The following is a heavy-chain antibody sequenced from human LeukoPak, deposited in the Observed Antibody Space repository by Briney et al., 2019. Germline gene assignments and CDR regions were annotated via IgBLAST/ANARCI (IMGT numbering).Heavy chain of an antibody. V-gene: IGHV3-74*01. CDR2: ITSDGSWT. CDR3: VSFYETY. D-gene: IGHD2-2*01. J-gene: IGHJ4*02. Sequence: RAGGSLRLSCAASGNYWMHWVRQAPGKGLVWVSHITSDGSWTSYADSVKGRFTISKDNAKNTVYLQMNNLRAEDTAVYYCVSFYETYWGRGTLVTVSS. CDR1: GNYW.